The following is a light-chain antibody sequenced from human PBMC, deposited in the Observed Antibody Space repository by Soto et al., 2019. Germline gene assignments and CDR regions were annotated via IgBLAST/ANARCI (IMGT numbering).Light chain of an antibody. CDR3: QQRSNWPPT. J-gene: IGKJ1*01. CDR1: QSVTNY. V-gene: IGKV3-11*01. CDR2: DAS. Sequence: DTVLTQSPATLSLSPGETATLSCRANQSVTNYLDWYQQKPGQAPRLLISDASKRATGIPVRFSGSGSGTDFTLTISRLEPEDFALYHCQQRSNWPPTFGQGTKVDI.